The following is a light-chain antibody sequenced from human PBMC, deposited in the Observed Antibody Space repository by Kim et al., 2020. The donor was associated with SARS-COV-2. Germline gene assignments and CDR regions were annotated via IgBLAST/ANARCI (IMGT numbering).Light chain of an antibody. CDR1: SSNIGSNY. CDR3: AAWDDSLNGLV. V-gene: IGLV1-47*01. CDR2: RNN. J-gene: IGLJ2*01. Sequence: GQRVTISCYGSSSNIGSNYGYWYQQLPVTAPKRLIYRNNPRPSGVPDRFSGSKSGTSASLAISGLRSEDEVDYYCAAWDDSLNGLVFGGGTKVTVL.